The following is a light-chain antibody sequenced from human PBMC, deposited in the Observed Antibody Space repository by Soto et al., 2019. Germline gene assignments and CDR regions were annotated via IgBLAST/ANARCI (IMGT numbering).Light chain of an antibody. CDR1: SSDIGAYNF. CDR3: TSWTTSTTMI. CDR2: DVN. V-gene: IGLV2-14*03. J-gene: IGLJ2*01. Sequence: QSALTQPASVSGSPGQSITISCPGTSSDIGAYNFVSWYQQHPGKAPKLMLYDVNIRPSGVSNRFSGSKSGNTASLTISGLQAEDEADYYCTSWTTSTTMIFGGGTKLTVL.